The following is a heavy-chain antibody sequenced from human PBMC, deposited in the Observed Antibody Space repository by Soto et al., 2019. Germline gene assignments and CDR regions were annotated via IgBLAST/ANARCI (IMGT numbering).Heavy chain of an antibody. CDR1: GGSFSGYY. CDR2: INHSGST. V-gene: IGHV4-34*01. J-gene: IGHJ4*02. Sequence: QVQLQQWGAGLLKPSETLSLTCAVYGGSFSGYYWSWIRQPPGRGLEWIGEINHSGSTNYNPSLKSRVTISVDTSKNQFSLKLSSVTAADTAVYYCARGEGDWNYWGEGWGQATLVTVSS. CDR3: ARGEGDWNYWGEG. D-gene: IGHD1-7*01.